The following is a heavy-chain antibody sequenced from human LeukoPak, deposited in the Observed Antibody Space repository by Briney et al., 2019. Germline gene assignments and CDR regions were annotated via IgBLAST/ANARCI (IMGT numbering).Heavy chain of an antibody. CDR1: GGSISSFY. V-gene: IGHV4-59*01. Sequence: SGTLSLTCTVSGGSISSFYWSWIRQPPGKGLEWIGYMSYSGTTNYNPSLKSRLTISMDRSKNQFSLKLTSVTAADTAVYYCASLADWYYYDDSGYPLGAFDIWGQGTMVTVSS. D-gene: IGHD3-22*01. CDR3: ASLADWYYYDDSGYPLGAFDI. J-gene: IGHJ3*02. CDR2: MSYSGTT.